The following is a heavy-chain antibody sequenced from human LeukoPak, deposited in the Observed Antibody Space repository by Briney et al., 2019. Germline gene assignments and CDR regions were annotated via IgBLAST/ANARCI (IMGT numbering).Heavy chain of an antibody. V-gene: IGHV1-18*01. CDR1: GYTFTNYG. D-gene: IGHD2-2*01. J-gene: IGHJ4*02. CDR2: INPYNGNT. CDR3: ARGEGQYCSSTSCPIPYYFDY. Sequence: ASVKVSCKASGYTFTNYGISWVRQAPGQGLEWMGWINPYNGNTNYAQKLQGRVTMTTDTSTNTAYMELRSLRSDDTAVYYCARGEGQYCSSTSCPIPYYFDYWGQGTLVTVSS.